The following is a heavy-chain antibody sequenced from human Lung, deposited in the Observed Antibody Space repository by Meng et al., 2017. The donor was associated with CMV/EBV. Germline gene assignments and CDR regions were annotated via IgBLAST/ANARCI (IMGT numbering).Heavy chain of an antibody. CDR2: ISGSTPDK. Sequence: ESLKISCAASGFIFNNHAMNWVRQAPGKGLEWVSAISGSTPDKWYADSVRGRFTISRDNAKNSLYLEMSSLRAEDTAAYFCARSSVDYYGMDVWGQGTTVTVSS. CDR1: GFIFNNHA. D-gene: IGHD6-19*01. CDR3: ARSSVDYYGMDV. V-gene: IGHV3-21*01. J-gene: IGHJ6*02.